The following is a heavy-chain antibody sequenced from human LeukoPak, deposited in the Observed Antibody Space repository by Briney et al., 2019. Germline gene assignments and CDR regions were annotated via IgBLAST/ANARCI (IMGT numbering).Heavy chain of an antibody. J-gene: IGHJ6*02. Sequence: ASVKVSCKASGYTFTSYAMHWVRQAPGQRLEWMGWINAGNGNTKYSQKFQGRVTITRDTSASTAYMELSSLRSEDTAAYYCARYYSSGWYDYYGMDVWGQGTTVTVSS. CDR2: INAGNGNT. D-gene: IGHD6-19*01. CDR1: GYTFTSYA. V-gene: IGHV1-3*01. CDR3: ARYYSSGWYDYYGMDV.